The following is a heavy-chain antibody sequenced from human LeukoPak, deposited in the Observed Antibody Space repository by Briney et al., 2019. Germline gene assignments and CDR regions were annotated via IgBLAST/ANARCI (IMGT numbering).Heavy chain of an antibody. J-gene: IGHJ3*02. CDR2: IYYSGST. CDR1: GGSINSSGYY. CDR3: ARGDHDFLTGYELFHAFDI. D-gene: IGHD3-9*01. V-gene: IGHV4-31*02. Sequence: SETLSLTCTVSGGSINSSGYYWSWIRQHPGKGLEWIGYIYYSGSTYYNPSLKSRVTISGDTSENQFSLKLSSVTAADTAVYYCARGDHDFLTGYELFHAFDIWGQGTMVTVSS.